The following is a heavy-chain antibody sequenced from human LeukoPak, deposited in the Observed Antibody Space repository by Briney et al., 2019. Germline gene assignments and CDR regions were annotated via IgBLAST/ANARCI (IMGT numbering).Heavy chain of an antibody. D-gene: IGHD3-10*01. CDR2: ISGSGGST. CDR3: AKDRYYGSGSLGWFDP. Sequence: PGGSLRLSCAASGFTFSSYAMSWVRQAPGKGLEWVSAISGSGGSTYYADSVKGRFTISRDNSKNTLYLQMNSLRAEDTAVYYCAKDRYYGSGSLGWFDPWGQGTLVTVSS. J-gene: IGHJ5*02. CDR1: GFTFSSYA. V-gene: IGHV3-23*01.